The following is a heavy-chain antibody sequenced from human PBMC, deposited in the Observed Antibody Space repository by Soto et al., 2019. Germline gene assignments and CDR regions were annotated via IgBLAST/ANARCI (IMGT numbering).Heavy chain of an antibody. J-gene: IGHJ4*02. D-gene: IGHD1-26*01. V-gene: IGHV2-5*02. CDR3: AHTTTTIVGIPFDY. CDR2: IYWDDDK. Sequence: QITLKESGPTLVKPTQTLTLTCTFSGFSLTTSGVGVGWIRQPPGNALEWLALIYWDDDKRYSPSLKSRLTITKDTSKDQVVLTMTNMYPVDTATYYCAHTTTTIVGIPFDYWGQGTLVTVSS. CDR1: GFSLTTSGVG.